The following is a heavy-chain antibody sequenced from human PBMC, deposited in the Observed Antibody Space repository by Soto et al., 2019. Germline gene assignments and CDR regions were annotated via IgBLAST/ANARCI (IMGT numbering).Heavy chain of an antibody. CDR1: GYTFTNYQ. Sequence: GASVKVSCKASGYTFTNYQTHWVRQAPGQGLEWMGIINPSDESTSYAQRFRGRVTMTWDTSTSTVYMQLSSLRSEDTALYYCAGVPSPYSSSWTYDFWGQGTLVTV. V-gene: IGHV1-46*03. CDR2: INPSDEST. D-gene: IGHD6-13*01. CDR3: AGVPSPYSSSWTYDF. J-gene: IGHJ4*02.